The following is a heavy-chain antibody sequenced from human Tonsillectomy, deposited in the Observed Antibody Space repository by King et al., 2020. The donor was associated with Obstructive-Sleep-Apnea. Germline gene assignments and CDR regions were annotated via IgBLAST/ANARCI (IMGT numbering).Heavy chain of an antibody. CDR3: ARSMRLLQDYYYYGMDV. CDR2: ISYDGSNK. CDR1: GFTFSSYS. Sequence: QLVQSGGGVVQPGRSLRLSCAASGFTFSSYSMHWVRQAPGKGLEWVAVISYDGSNKYYADSVKGRFTISRDNSKNTLYLQMNSLRAEDTAVYYRARSMRLLQDYYYYGMDVWGQGTTVTVSS. V-gene: IGHV3-30-3*01. D-gene: IGHD3-22*01. J-gene: IGHJ6*02.